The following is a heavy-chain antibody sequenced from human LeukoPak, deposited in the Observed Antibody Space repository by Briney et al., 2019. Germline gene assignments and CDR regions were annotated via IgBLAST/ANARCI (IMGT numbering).Heavy chain of an antibody. D-gene: IGHD6-19*01. CDR3: AKVDAAVAGTHHY. Sequence: PGGSLRLSCAASGFTFSSYAMSWVRQAPGKGLEWVSAISGSGGSTYYADSVKGRFTISRDNSKSTLYLQMNGLRAEDTAVYYCAKVDAAVAGTHHYWGQGTLVTVSS. J-gene: IGHJ4*02. CDR2: ISGSGGST. V-gene: IGHV3-23*01. CDR1: GFTFSSYA.